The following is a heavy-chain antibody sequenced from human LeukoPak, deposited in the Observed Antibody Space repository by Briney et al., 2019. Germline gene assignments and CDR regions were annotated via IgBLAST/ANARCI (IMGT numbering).Heavy chain of an antibody. D-gene: IGHD6-13*01. CDR3: ARGGSSSSSWYGYYYGMDV. J-gene: IGHJ6*02. CDR2: INPSGGST. CDR1: GYTFTSYY. Sequence: GASVKVSCKASGYTFTSYYMHWVRQAPGQGLEWMGIINPSGGSTSYAQKFRGRVTMTRDTSTSTVYMELSSLRSEDTAVYYCARGGSSSSSWYGYYYGMDVWGQGTTVTVSS. V-gene: IGHV1-46*01.